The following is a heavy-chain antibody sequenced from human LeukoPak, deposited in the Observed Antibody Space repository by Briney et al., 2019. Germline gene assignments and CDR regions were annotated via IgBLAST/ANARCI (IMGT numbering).Heavy chain of an antibody. D-gene: IGHD2/OR15-2a*01. J-gene: IGHJ4*02. V-gene: IGHV3-23*01. CDR3: AKDLSPGHY. CDR2: ISGGGGST. Sequence: GGSLRLSCAASGFTFTSYSMNWVRQAPGKGLEWVSTISGGGGSTYYADSVKGRFTISRDNSKNTLYLQMNSLRAGDTAVYFCAKDLSPGHYWGQGILVTVSS. CDR1: GFTFTSYS.